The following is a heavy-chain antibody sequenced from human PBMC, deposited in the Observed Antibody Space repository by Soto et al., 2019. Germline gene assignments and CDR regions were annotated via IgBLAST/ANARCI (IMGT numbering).Heavy chain of an antibody. V-gene: IGHV3-23*01. D-gene: IGHD1-1*01. CDR2: ISGSGGST. J-gene: IGHJ4*02. CDR3: AKDPAAGTTQGEGDY. CDR1: GFTFSSYA. Sequence: EVQLLESGGGLVQPGGSLRLSYAASGFTFSSYAMSWVRQAPGKGLEWVSAISGSGGSTYYADSVKGRFTISRDNSKNTLYLQMNSLRAEDTAVYYCAKDPAAGTTQGEGDYWGQGTLVTVSS.